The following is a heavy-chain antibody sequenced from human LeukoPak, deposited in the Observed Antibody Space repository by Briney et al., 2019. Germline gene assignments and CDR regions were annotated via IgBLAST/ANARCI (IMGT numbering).Heavy chain of an antibody. CDR3: SRDREYTDHLHTWFDP. V-gene: IGHV3-21*01. CDR1: GFSFNTYS. CDR2: ISSSSRYK. J-gene: IGHJ5*02. Sequence: PGGSLRLSCAASGFSFNTYSMNWVRQTPGKGLEWVSSISSSSRYKYYADLVKGRFTISRNNAKHSLYLQMNGPSHEDTAVYYWSRDREYTDHLHTWFDPWGQGTLVTVSS. D-gene: IGHD3-10*01.